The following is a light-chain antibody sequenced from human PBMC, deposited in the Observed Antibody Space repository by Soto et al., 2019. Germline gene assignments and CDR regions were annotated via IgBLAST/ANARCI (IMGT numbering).Light chain of an antibody. CDR1: QRVSSD. CDR2: GAS. V-gene: IGKV3-15*01. J-gene: IGKJ1*01. Sequence: EIVMTQSPATLSVSPGERATLSCRASQRVSSDLAWYHQKPGQAPRLLIYGASTRATGIPARFSGSGSGTEFTLTINSLQSEDFAVYYCQQYNNWPRTFGQGTKV. CDR3: QQYNNWPRT.